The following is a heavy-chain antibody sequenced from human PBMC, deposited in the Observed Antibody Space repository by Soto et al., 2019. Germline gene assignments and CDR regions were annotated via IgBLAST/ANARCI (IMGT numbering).Heavy chain of an antibody. CDR1: GFTFSSYG. D-gene: IGHD1-20*01. V-gene: IGHV3-30*18. Sequence: ESGGSVVQPGRSLRLSCAASGFTFSSYGMHWVRQAPGKGLEWVAVISYDGSNKYYADSVKGRFTISRDNSKNTLYLQMNSLRAEDTAVYYCAKGLYNWNDGATLDYWGQGTLVTVSS. CDR3: AKGLYNWNDGATLDY. CDR2: ISYDGSNK. J-gene: IGHJ4*02.